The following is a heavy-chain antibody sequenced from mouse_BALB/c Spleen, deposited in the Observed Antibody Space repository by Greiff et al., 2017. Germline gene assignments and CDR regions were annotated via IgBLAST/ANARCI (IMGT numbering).Heavy chain of an antibody. CDR1: GFTFSSYY. V-gene: IGHV5-6-2*01. D-gene: IGHD3-3*01. CDR2: INSNGGST. Sequence: EVKLMESGGGLVKLGGSLKLSCAASGFTFSSYYMSWVRQTPEKRLELVAAINSNGGSTYYPDTVKGRFTISRDNAKNTLYLQMSSLKSEDTALYYCARHGEGTGHLFAYWGQGTLVTVSA. J-gene: IGHJ3*01. CDR3: ARHGEGTGHLFAY.